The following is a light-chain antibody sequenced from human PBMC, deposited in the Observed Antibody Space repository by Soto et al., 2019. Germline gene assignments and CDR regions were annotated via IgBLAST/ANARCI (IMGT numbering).Light chain of an antibody. V-gene: IGKV3D-7*01. CDR1: QSVSSSY. Sequence: EIVMTQSPATLSLSPGERATLSCRASQSVSSSYLSWYQQKPGQAPRLLIYGASTRATGIPARFSGSGSGTDFTLTISSLQTEDFAVYYCQQDYNLPFTFGPGTKVDIK. CDR3: QQDYNLPFT. J-gene: IGKJ3*01. CDR2: GAS.